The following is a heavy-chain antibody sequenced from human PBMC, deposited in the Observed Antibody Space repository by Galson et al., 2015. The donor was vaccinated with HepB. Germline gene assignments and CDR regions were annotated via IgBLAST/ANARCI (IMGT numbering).Heavy chain of an antibody. V-gene: IGHV3-33*01. J-gene: IGHJ4*02. CDR1: GFTFSSYG. D-gene: IGHD3-3*01. CDR2: IWYDGSNK. Sequence: SLRLSCAASGFTFSSYGMHWVRQAPGKGLGWVAVIWYDGSNKYYADSVKGRFTISRDNSKNTLYLQMNSLRAEDTAVYYCARETRVYDFWSGYYSYYFDYWGQGTLVTVSS. CDR3: ARETRVYDFWSGYYSYYFDY.